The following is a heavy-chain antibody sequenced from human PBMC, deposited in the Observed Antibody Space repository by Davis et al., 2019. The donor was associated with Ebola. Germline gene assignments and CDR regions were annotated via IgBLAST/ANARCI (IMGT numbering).Heavy chain of an antibody. D-gene: IGHD5-24*01. CDR3: ARVGLHWGRLGYYYYGMDV. J-gene: IGHJ6*02. CDR2: ISSSGSTI. V-gene: IGHV3-48*04. CDR1: GFTFSAYA. Sequence: GESLKISCVASGFTFSAYAMSWVRQAPGKGLEWVSYISSSGSTIYYADSVKGRFTISRDNAKNSLYLQMNSLRAEDTAVYYCARVGLHWGRLGYYYYGMDVWGQGTTVTVSS.